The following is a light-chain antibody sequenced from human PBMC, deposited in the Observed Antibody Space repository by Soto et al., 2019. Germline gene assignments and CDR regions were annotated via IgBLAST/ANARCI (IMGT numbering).Light chain of an antibody. CDR1: QSISTE. CDR3: QQGHNWPLT. V-gene: IGKV3-15*01. CDR2: SAS. Sequence: EIVMTQSPATLSVSPGERATLSCRASQSISTELAWYQQKPGQPPRLLIYSASTRSTAVPARFTGSGSGSEVTLTISGLQSEDFAVYYCQQGHNWPLTFGQGTRREI. J-gene: IGKJ2*01.